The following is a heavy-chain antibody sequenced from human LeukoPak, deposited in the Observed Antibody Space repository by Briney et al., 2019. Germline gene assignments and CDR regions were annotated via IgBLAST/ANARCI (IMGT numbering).Heavy chain of an antibody. CDR2: ISSSGSTI. D-gene: IGHD6-13*01. CDR3: ARETSLASSSWYNWFDP. Sequence: GGSLRLSCAASGFTFSDYYMSWIRQAPGKGLEWVSDISSSGSTIYYADSVKGRFTISRDNAKNSLYLQMNSLRAEDTAVYYCARETSLASSSWYNWFDPWGQGTLVTVSS. V-gene: IGHV3-11*01. CDR1: GFTFSDYY. J-gene: IGHJ5*02.